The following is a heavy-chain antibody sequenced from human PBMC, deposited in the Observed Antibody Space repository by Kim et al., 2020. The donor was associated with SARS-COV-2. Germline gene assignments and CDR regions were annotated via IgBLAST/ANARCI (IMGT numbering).Heavy chain of an antibody. V-gene: IGHV3-23*01. CDR1: GLTFSSFA. CDR2: VSNGGGFT. CDR3: ARDPRVGSTKGYYFDY. J-gene: IGHJ4*02. Sequence: GGSLRLSCAASGLTFSSFAMTWVRQAPGKGLEWVSTVSNGGGFTYYADSVKGRSTISRDNSKSTLSLQLNSLRAEDTAVYYCARDPRVGSTKGYYFDYWGLGTLVTVSS. D-gene: IGHD1-26*01.